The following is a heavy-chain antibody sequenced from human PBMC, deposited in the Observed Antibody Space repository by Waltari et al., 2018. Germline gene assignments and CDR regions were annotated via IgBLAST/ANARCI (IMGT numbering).Heavy chain of an antibody. CDR1: GGSISSGGYY. J-gene: IGHJ3*02. Sequence: QVQLQESGPGLVKPSQTLSLTCTVSGGSISSGGYYWSWIRQHPGKGLEWIGYIYYSGSTYYTPSLKSRVTISVDTSKNQFSLKLSSVTAADTAVYYCARDGYNYGFNAFDIWGQGTMVTVSS. D-gene: IGHD5-12*01. V-gene: IGHV4-31*03. CDR2: IYYSGST. CDR3: ARDGYNYGFNAFDI.